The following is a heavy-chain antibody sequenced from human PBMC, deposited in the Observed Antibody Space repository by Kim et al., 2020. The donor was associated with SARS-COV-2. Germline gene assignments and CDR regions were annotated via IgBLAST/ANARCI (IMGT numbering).Heavy chain of an antibody. V-gene: IGHV7-4-1*02. J-gene: IGHJ6*02. CDR3: ARGAPNYSGSYSRMDV. Sequence: ASVKVSCKASGYTFTSYAMNWVRQAPGQGLEWMGWINTNTGNPMYAQGFTGRFVFSLDTSVSTAYLQISSLKAEDTAVYYCARGAPNYSGSYSRMDVWGQGTTVTVSS. CDR2: INTNTGNP. CDR1: GYTFTSYA. D-gene: IGHD1-26*01.